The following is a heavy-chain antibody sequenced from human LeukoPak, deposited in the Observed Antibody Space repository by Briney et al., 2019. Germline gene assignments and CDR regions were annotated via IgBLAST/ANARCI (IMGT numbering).Heavy chain of an antibody. J-gene: IGHJ6*02. CDR3: AKGIVVPAAIGPFYGMDV. V-gene: IGHV3-30*18. CDR1: GFTFSSYG. Sequence: PGGSLRLSCAASGFTFSSYGMHWVRQAPGKGLEWVAVISYDGSNKYYADSVKGRFTISRDNSKNTLYLQMNSLRAEDTAVYYCAKGIVVPAAIGPFYGMDVWGQGTTVTVS. CDR2: ISYDGSNK. D-gene: IGHD2-2*02.